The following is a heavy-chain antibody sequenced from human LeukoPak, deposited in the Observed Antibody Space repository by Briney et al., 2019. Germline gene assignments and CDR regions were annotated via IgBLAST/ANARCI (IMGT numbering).Heavy chain of an antibody. J-gene: IGHJ5*02. D-gene: IGHD2-2*01. V-gene: IGHV3-21*01. CDR3: ARNVAVVVPAAMRRGIDP. Sequence: GGSLRLSCAASGFTFSSYSMNWVRQAPGKGLEWASAICSSSSYIYYADSVTGRFTISRDNAKNSLYLQMNSLRAEDTAVYYCARNVAVVVPAAMRRGIDPWGQGTLVTVSS. CDR1: GFTFSSYS. CDR2: ICSSSSYI.